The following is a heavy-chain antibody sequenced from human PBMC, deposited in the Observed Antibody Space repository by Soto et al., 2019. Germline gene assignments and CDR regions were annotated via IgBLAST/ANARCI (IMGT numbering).Heavy chain of an antibody. V-gene: IGHV1-69*02. D-gene: IGHD3-3*01. CDR3: ASRDDFWSGPHPYYMDV. Sequence: SVKVSCKASGGTFSSYTISWVRQAPGQGLEWMGRIIPILGIANYAQKFQGRVTITADKSTSTAYMELSSLRSEDTAVYYCASRDDFWSGPHPYYMDVWGKGTTVPVSS. CDR2: IIPILGIA. J-gene: IGHJ6*03. CDR1: GGTFSSYT.